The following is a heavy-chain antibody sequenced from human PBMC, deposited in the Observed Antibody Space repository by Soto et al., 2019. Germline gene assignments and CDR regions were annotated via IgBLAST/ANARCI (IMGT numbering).Heavy chain of an antibody. J-gene: IGHJ2*01. Sequence: SVKVSCKIFGGTFSSYAFGWVRQAPGQGLEWMGGIIPISGTVNYAQEFQGRVTITADESTSTAYMELSSLRSEDTAVYYCARDRNLGYCSGGSCSRYWYFDLWGRGTLVTVSS. CDR2: IIPISGTV. V-gene: IGHV1-69*13. CDR1: GGTFSSYA. D-gene: IGHD2-15*01. CDR3: ARDRNLGYCSGGSCSRYWYFDL.